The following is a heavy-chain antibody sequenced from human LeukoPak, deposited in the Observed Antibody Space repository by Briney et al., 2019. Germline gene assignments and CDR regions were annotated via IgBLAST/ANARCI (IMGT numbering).Heavy chain of an antibody. V-gene: IGHV4-39*01. CDR1: GGSISSSSYY. Sequence: SETLSLTCTVSGGSISSSSYYWGWIRQPPGKGLEWIGSIYYSGSTYYNPSLKSRVTISVDTSKNQFSLKLTSVTAADTAVYYCARHTKNSSGWYYFDYWGQGTLATVSS. CDR3: ARHTKNSSGWYYFDY. D-gene: IGHD6-19*01. CDR2: IYYSGST. J-gene: IGHJ4*02.